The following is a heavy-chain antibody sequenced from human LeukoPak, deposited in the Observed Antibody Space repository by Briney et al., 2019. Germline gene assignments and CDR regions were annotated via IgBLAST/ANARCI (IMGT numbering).Heavy chain of an antibody. CDR2: VKQDVGEK. Sequence: PGGSLRLSCAASGFTFSSHWMSWVRQAPGKGLEWVASVKQDVGEKYYVDSVKGRFTISRDNAKNSLSLQMNSLRAEDTAVYYCAKAGGESAARSYYYYYYMDVWGKGTTVTVSS. V-gene: IGHV3-7*03. J-gene: IGHJ6*03. D-gene: IGHD6-6*01. CDR3: AKAGGESAARSYYYYYYMDV. CDR1: GFTFSSHW.